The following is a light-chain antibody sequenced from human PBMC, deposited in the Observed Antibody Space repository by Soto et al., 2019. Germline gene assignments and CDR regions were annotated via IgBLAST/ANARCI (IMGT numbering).Light chain of an antibody. J-gene: IGKJ1*01. Sequence: TVMTQSPATLSVSPGERATLSCRASQSVGTNVAWYQHKPGQAPRLLIYGASTRATGVPARFSGSAPGAEFTLTISSLQSEDSAVHYCQEYSNLWTFGQGTKIEIK. CDR3: QEYSNLWT. V-gene: IGKV3-15*01. CDR1: QSVGTN. CDR2: GAS.